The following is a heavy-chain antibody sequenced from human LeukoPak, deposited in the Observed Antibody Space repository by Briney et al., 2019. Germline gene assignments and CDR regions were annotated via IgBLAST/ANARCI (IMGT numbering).Heavy chain of an antibody. CDR1: GYTFASFG. CDR3: ARDRAGSAWYTTFDY. J-gene: IGHJ4*02. V-gene: IGHV1-18*01. CDR2: ISTYNGNT. D-gene: IGHD6-19*01. Sequence: ASVKVSFKASGYTFASFGISWVRQAPGQGLEWMGWISTYNGNTNYAQKLQGRVTMTTDTSTSTAYMDLRSLRSDDTAVYYCARDRAGSAWYTTFDYWGQGTLVTVSS.